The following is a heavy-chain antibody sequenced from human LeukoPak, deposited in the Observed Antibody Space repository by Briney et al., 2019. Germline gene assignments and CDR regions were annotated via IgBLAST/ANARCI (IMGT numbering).Heavy chain of an antibody. CDR2: FDPEDGET. CDR3: ATDYRYDSSGYPPSFDY. Sequence: ASVKVSCKVSGYTLTELSMHWVRQAPGKGLEWMGGFDPEDGETIYAQKFQGRVTMTEDTSTDTVYMELSSLRSEDTAVYYCATDYRYDSSGYPPSFDYWGQGTLVTVSS. CDR1: GYTLTELS. D-gene: IGHD3-22*01. V-gene: IGHV1-24*01. J-gene: IGHJ4*02.